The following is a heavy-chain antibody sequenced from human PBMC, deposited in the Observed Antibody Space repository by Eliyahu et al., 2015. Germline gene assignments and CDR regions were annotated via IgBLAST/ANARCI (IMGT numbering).Heavy chain of an antibody. V-gene: IGHV3-30*18. J-gene: IGHJ6*02. CDR2: ISYDGSNK. Sequence: VAVISYDGSNKYYADSVKGRFTISRDNSKNTLYLQMNSLRAEDTAVYYCAKYYDILTGYSPSYYGMDVWGQGTTVTVSS. CDR3: AKYYDILTGYSPSYYGMDV. D-gene: IGHD3-9*01.